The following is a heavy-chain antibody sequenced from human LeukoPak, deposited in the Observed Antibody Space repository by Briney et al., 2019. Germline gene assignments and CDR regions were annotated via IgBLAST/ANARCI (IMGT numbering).Heavy chain of an antibody. CDR1: GFRFDGYT. D-gene: IGHD1-26*01. V-gene: IGHV3-43*01. Sequence: GGSLRLSCAASGFRFDGYTMHWVRQTPGKGLEWVSLISWDGGSAIYGDSVKGRFTISRDNSKNSLYLQMDSLRPEDTALYYCAKVQYLRYTGSLAGLDSWGQGTLVTVSS. CDR3: AKVQYLRYTGSLAGLDS. CDR2: ISWDGGSA. J-gene: IGHJ4*02.